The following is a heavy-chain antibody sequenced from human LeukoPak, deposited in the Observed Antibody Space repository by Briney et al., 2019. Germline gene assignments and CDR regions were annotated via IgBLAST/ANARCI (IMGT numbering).Heavy chain of an antibody. Sequence: GGSLRLSCAASGFTFSDHYMDWVRQAPGKGLEWVGRKRNKANSYTTEYAASVKGRFTISRDDSKNSLFLQMNSLKTEDTAVYYCARDHYNWFDPWGQGTLVTVSS. V-gene: IGHV3-72*01. J-gene: IGHJ5*02. CDR2: KRNKANSYTT. CDR3: ARDHYNWFDP. CDR1: GFTFSDHY.